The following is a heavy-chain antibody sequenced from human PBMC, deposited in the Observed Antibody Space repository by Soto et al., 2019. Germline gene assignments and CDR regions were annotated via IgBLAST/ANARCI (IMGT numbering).Heavy chain of an antibody. CDR3: ARENYDILTGYSNNYYYSTMDV. Sequence: SETLSLTCTVSGGSIGSYHWSWIRQPPGKGLEWIGYIYYSGSTNYNPSLKSRVTISVGTSKNQFSLKLSYVTAADTAVYYCARENYDILTGYSNNYYYSTMDVWGLGTTVTVYS. CDR2: IYYSGST. V-gene: IGHV4-59*01. D-gene: IGHD3-9*01. J-gene: IGHJ6*02. CDR1: GGSIGSYH.